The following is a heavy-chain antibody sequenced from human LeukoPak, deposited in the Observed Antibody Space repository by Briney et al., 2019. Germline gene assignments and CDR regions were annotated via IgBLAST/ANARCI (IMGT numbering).Heavy chain of an antibody. CDR3: ASYFWTVYYFDY. CDR2: IYYSGST. CDR1: GGSISSSPYY. V-gene: IGHV4-39*01. Sequence: SETLSLTCTVSGGSISSSPYYWGWIRQPPGRGLEWIGSIYYSGSTYYNPSLKSRVTISVDTSKNQFSLQRNSVTAADTAVYYCASYFWTVYYFDYWGQGILVTVSS. J-gene: IGHJ4*02. D-gene: IGHD3/OR15-3a*01.